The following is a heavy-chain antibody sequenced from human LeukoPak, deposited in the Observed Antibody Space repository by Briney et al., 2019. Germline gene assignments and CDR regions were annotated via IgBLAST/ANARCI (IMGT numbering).Heavy chain of an antibody. Sequence: GGSLRLSCTASGFTFGDYAMSWVRQAPGKGLEWVGFIRSKAYGGTTEYAASVKGRFTISRDDSKSIAYLQMNSLKTEDTAVYYCTRYSSSWYDRDYWGQGTLVTVSS. CDR1: GFTFGDYA. CDR2: IRSKAYGGTT. CDR3: TRYSSSWYDRDY. V-gene: IGHV3-49*04. D-gene: IGHD6-13*01. J-gene: IGHJ4*02.